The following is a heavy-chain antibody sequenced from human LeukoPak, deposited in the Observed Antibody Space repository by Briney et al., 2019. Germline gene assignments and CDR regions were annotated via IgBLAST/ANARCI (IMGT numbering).Heavy chain of an antibody. V-gene: IGHV3-23*01. CDR2: ISGSGGST. J-gene: IGHJ4*02. D-gene: IGHD6-19*01. CDR3: AKDRAPFEEQWLPSVDY. CDR1: GFTFSSYA. Sequence: GGSLRLSCAASGFTFSSYAMSWVRQAPGKGLEWVSAISGSGGSTYYADSVKGRFTISRDNSKNTLYLQMNSLRAEDTAVYYCAKDRAPFEEQWLPSVDYWGQGTLVTVSS.